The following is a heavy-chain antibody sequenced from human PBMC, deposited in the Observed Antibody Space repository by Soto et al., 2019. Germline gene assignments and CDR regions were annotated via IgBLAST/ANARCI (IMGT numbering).Heavy chain of an antibody. CDR3: AKSGGYKYGYATYYFDY. J-gene: IGHJ4*02. V-gene: IGHV3-23*01. D-gene: IGHD5-18*01. Sequence: GGSLRLSCAASGFTFSSFAMTWVRQAPGKGLEWVSGISSSGNYTYYADSVKGWFTISRDNSKNTMYLQINSLRAEDTAVYYCAKSGGYKYGYATYYFDYWGQGTLVTVSS. CDR1: GFTFSSFA. CDR2: ISSSGNYT.